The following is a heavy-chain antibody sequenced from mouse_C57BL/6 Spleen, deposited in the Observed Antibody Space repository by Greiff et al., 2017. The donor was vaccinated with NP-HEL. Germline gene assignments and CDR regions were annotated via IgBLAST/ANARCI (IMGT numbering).Heavy chain of an antibody. V-gene: IGHV1-69*01. CDR1: GYTFTSYW. CDR3: ARGDYGSTWYFDV. J-gene: IGHJ1*03. D-gene: IGHD1-1*01. CDR2: IDPSDSYT. Sequence: VQLQQPGAELVMPGASVKLSCKASGYTFTSYWMHWVKQRPGQGLEWIGEIDPSDSYTNYNQKFKGKSTLTVDKSSSTASMQLSSLTSEDSAVYYCARGDYGSTWYFDVWGTGTTVTVSS.